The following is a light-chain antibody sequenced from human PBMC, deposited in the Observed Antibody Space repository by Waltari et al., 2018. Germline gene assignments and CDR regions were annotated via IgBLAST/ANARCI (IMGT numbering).Light chain of an antibody. V-gene: IGKV2-30*02. CDR3: MQGTHWPPSLA. CDR2: KAS. J-gene: IGKJ4*01. Sequence: DVVLTQSPLSLPVTLGQPASISCRSSQGLVHTDGNTFLNWFQQRPGQSHRRLIYKASNRDTGVPDRLSGSESGTDLTLRISRVEAEYVAIYDCMQGTHWPPSLAFGGGTKLEIK. CDR1: QGLVHTDGNTF.